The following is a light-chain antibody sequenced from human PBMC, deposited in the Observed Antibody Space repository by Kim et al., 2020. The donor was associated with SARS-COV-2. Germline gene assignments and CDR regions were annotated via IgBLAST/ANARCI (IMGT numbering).Light chain of an antibody. V-gene: IGLV4-69*01. Sequence: SVKLTCTLSSGHSRYAIAWHQPQPEKGPRYLMKLNSDGSPSKGDGIPDRFSGSRSGAERYLTISRLQSEDEAVYYCQTWGTGIWVFGGGTQLTVL. CDR2: LNSDGSP. CDR1: SGHSRYA. CDR3: QTWGTGIWV. J-gene: IGLJ3*02.